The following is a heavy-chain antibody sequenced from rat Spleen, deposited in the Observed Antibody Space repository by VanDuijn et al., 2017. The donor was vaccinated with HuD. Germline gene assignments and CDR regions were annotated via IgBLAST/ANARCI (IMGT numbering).Heavy chain of an antibody. J-gene: IGHJ2*01. V-gene: IGHV2-13*01. CDR1: GFSLSNYG. CDR3: TIHPRY. D-gene: IGHD3-1*01. Sequence: QVQLKESGPGLVQPSQTLSLTCTVSGFSLSNYGVIWVRQPPGKGLDWMGGIWGDGSTKYNSALKSRLSITRDTSKNQVFLKMNSLQTDDTGTYYCTIHPRYWGQGVMVTVSS. CDR2: IWGDGST.